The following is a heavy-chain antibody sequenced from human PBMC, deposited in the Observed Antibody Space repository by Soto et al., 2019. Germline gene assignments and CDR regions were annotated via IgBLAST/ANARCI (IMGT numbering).Heavy chain of an antibody. CDR1: GFSLSTSGVG. Sequence: QLTLKESGPTLVKPTQTLTLTCTFSGFSLSTSGVGVGWIRQPPGKALEWLALIYCDDDKRYSPSLKSRLTITKDTSKNQVVLTMPNRDPVDTDTYYCAPRPRLGELQNWGQGTLLTVSS. J-gene: IGHJ4*02. V-gene: IGHV2-5*02. CDR2: IYCDDDK. CDR3: APRPRLGELQN. D-gene: IGHD1-26*01.